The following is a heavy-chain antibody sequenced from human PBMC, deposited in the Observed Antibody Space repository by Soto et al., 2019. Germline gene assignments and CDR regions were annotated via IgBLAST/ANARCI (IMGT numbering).Heavy chain of an antibody. Sequence: SETLSLTCTVSGGSISSYYWSWIRQPPWKGLEWIGYIYYSGSTNYNPSLKSRVTISVDTSKNQFSLKLSSVTAADTAVYYCATVLTYYDILTGFFGSWGQGTLVTVSS. J-gene: IGHJ4*02. CDR1: GGSISSYY. CDR2: IYYSGST. V-gene: IGHV4-59*08. CDR3: ATVLTYYDILTGFFGS. D-gene: IGHD3-9*01.